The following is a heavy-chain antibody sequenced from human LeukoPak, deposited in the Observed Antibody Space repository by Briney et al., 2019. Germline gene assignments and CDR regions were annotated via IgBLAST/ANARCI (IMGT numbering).Heavy chain of an antibody. Sequence: ASVKVSCKASGYTFTDYYIQWVRQAPGQGLEWMGWINPNSGDTNFAQKFQGRVTMTTDTSITTAYMELSRLTSDDTAVYYCAKDRYGDYVYYYMDVWGKGTTVTVSS. V-gene: IGHV1-2*02. D-gene: IGHD4-17*01. CDR2: INPNSGDT. J-gene: IGHJ6*03. CDR1: GYTFTDYY. CDR3: AKDRYGDYVYYYMDV.